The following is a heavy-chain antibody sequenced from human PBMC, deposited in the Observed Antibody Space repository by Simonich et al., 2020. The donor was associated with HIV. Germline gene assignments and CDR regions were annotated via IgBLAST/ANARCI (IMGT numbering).Heavy chain of an antibody. D-gene: IGHD6-19*01. CDR2: IYPGDSDT. J-gene: IGHJ2*01. V-gene: IGHV5-51*03. CDR3: VRRLAVAGTYWYFDL. CDR1: GYSFTSYW. Sequence: EVQLVQSGAEVKKPGESLKISCKGSGYSFTSYWIGWVRQMPGKGLEWMGFIYPGDSDTRDSPSCQGQVTNSADKSISTAYLQWSSLKASDTAMYYCVRRLAVAGTYWYFDLWGRGTLVTVSS.